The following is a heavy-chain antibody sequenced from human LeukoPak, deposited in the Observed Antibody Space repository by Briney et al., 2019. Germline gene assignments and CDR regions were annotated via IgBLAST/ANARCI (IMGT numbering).Heavy chain of an antibody. V-gene: IGHV4-34*01. J-gene: IGHJ4*02. D-gene: IGHD6-6*01. CDR1: GGSFSGYY. CDR3: ARAHPSSSPDY. Sequence: PSETLSLTCAVYGGSFSGYYWSWMRQPPGKGLEWIGEINHSGSTNYNPSLKSRVTISVDTSKNQFSLKLSSVTAADTAVYYCARAHPSSSPDYWGQGTLVTVSS. CDR2: INHSGST.